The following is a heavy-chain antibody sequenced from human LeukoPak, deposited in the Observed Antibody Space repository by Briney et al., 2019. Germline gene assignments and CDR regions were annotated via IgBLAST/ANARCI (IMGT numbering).Heavy chain of an antibody. Sequence: ASVKVSCKASGYTFTSYGISWVRQAPGQGLEWMGWISAYNGNTNYAQKLQGRVTMTTDTSTSTAYMELRSLRSDDTAVYYCARGVYDWSSTLGLDYWGQGTLVTVSS. V-gene: IGHV1-18*01. CDR2: ISAYNGNT. J-gene: IGHJ4*02. CDR3: ARGVYDWSSTLGLDY. CDR1: GYTFTSYG. D-gene: IGHD1-20*01.